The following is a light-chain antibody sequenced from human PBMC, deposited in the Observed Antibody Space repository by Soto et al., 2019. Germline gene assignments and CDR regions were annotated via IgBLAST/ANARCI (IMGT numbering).Light chain of an antibody. V-gene: IGKV3-20*01. CDR2: GAS. J-gene: IGKJ3*01. CDR1: QSISSSY. Sequence: EILLTQPPGTLSLSPGERATLSCRASQSISSSYLAWYQQKPGQAPRLLVYGASSRATGIPDRFSGSGSGTDFTLTISRLEPEDFAVYYCQQYGSSRFTFGPGTKVDIK. CDR3: QQYGSSRFT.